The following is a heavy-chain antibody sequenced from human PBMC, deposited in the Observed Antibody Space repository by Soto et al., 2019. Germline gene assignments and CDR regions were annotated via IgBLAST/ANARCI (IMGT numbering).Heavy chain of an antibody. Sequence: SETLSLTCTVSGGSISSGGYYWSWIRQHPGKGLEWIGYIYYSGSTYYNPSLKSRVTMSVDTSKNQFSLNLSSVTAAADTAVYYCARDRITLANDAFDIWGQGTMVTVSS. CDR1: GGSISSGGYY. D-gene: IGHD3-10*01. V-gene: IGHV4-31*03. CDR2: IYYSGST. CDR3: ARDRITLANDAFDI. J-gene: IGHJ3*02.